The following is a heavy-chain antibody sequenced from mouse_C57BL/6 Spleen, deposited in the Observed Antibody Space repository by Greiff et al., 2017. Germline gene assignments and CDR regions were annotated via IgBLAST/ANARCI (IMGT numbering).Heavy chain of an antibody. V-gene: IGHV2-3*01. CDR3: DKASTVYYAMDY. J-gene: IGHJ4*01. D-gene: IGHD4-1*02. CDR1: GFSLTSYG. Sequence: VKVVESGPGLVAPSQSLSITCTVSGFSLTSYGVSWVRQPPGKGLEWLGVIWGDGSTNYHSALISRLSISKDNSKSQVFLKLNSLQTDDTATCDCDKASTVYYAMDYWGQGTSVTVSS. CDR2: IWGDGST.